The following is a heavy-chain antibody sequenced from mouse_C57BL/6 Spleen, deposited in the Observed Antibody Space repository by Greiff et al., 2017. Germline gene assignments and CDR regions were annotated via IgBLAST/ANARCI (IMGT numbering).Heavy chain of an antibody. V-gene: IGHV5-17*01. CDR3: ARNHLRYDYDEGSWFAY. D-gene: IGHD2-4*01. J-gene: IGHJ3*01. CDR2: ISSGSSTI. Sequence: EVQVVESGGGLVKPGGSLKLSCAASGFTFSDYGMHWVRQAPEKGLEWVAYISSGSSTIYYADTVKGRFTISRDNAKNTLFLQMTSLRSEDTAMYYCARNHLRYDYDEGSWFAYWGQGTLVTVSA. CDR1: GFTFSDYG.